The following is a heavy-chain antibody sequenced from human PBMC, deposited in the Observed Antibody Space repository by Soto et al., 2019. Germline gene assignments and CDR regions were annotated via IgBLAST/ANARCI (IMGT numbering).Heavy chain of an antibody. CDR1: GFTFSSYG. CDR3: ARDRYYYDSSGYTGMDV. J-gene: IGHJ6*02. V-gene: IGHV3-30-3*01. Sequence: QVQLVESGGGVVQPGRSLRLSCAASGFTFSSYGMHWVRQAPGKGLEWVAVISYDGSNKYYADSVKGRFTISRDNSKNTLYLQMNSVRAEDTAVYYWARDRYYYDSSGYTGMDVWGQGNTVTVSS. D-gene: IGHD3-22*01. CDR2: ISYDGSNK.